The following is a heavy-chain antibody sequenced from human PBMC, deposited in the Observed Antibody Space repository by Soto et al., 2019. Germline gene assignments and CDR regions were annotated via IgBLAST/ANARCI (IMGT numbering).Heavy chain of an antibody. CDR2: INHSGST. Sequence: PSETLSLTFPIYGWPFSCYYWTWILQPPGTGLEWIWEINHSGSTNYNPSLKSRVTISVDTSKNQFSLKLTSVTAADTAVYYCARDKITGLFDYWGQ. CDR3: ARDKITGLFDY. J-gene: IGHJ4*02. D-gene: IGHD2-8*02. V-gene: IGHV4-34*01. CDR1: GWPFSCYY.